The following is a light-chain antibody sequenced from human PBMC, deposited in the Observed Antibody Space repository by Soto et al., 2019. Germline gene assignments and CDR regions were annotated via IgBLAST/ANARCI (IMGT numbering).Light chain of an antibody. CDR1: HSVSSN. CDR2: GAS. Sequence: EIVMTQSPATLSVSPGERATLSCRASHSVSSNLAWYQQKPGQAPRLLIYGASTRATGIPARFSGSGSGTEFTLTISSLQSEDFAVYYCQQYNNSWTFGQGTKVDIK. J-gene: IGKJ1*01. CDR3: QQYNNSWT. V-gene: IGKV3-15*01.